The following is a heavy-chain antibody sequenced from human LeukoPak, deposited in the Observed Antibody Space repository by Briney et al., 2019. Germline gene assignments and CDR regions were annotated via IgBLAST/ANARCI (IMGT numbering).Heavy chain of an antibody. CDR2: IYYSGST. CDR1: GGSISSSSYY. D-gene: IGHD6-19*01. J-gene: IGHJ4*02. Sequence: SETLSLTCTVSGGSISSSSYYWGWIRQPPGKGLEWIGSIYYSGSTYYNPSLKSRVTISVDTSKNQFSLKLSSVTAADTAVYYCAREDGYSSGWYVGYFDYWGQGTLVTVSS. CDR3: AREDGYSSGWYVGYFDY. V-gene: IGHV4-39*07.